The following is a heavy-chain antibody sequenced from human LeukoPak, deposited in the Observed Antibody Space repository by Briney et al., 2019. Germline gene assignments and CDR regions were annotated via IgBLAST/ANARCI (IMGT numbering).Heavy chain of an antibody. CDR3: AREADDILTGYKSDY. Sequence: SVKVSCKASGGTFSGYAISWVRQAPGQGLEWMGGIIPIFGTANYAQKFQGRVTITADESTSTAYMELSSLRSEDAAVYYCAREADDILTGYKSDYWGQGTLVTVSS. J-gene: IGHJ4*02. CDR2: IIPIFGTA. V-gene: IGHV1-69*13. D-gene: IGHD3-9*01. CDR1: GGTFSGYA.